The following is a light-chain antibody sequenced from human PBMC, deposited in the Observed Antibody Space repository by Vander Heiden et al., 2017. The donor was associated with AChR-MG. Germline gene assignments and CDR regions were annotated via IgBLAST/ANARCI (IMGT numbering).Light chain of an antibody. CDR2: YVS. CDR3: QQRYDWPLT. J-gene: IGKJ4*01. CDR1: QSVSIY. Sequence: ELVLTQSPATLSLSPGERATLSCRASQSVSIYLAWYHQKPGQAPRLLIYYVSNRATGIPARFRGSGSGTDFTLTISSLEPEDVAVYYCQQRYDWPLTFGGGTKVEIK. V-gene: IGKV3-11*01.